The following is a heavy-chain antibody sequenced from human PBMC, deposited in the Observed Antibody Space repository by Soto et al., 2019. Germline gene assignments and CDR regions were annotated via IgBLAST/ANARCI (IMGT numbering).Heavy chain of an antibody. J-gene: IGHJ6*03. Sequence: QVQLQESGPGLVKPSGTLSLTCAVSSGSISSSNWWSWVRQPPGKGLEWIGEIYHSGSTNYNPSLKSRVTISVDKSKNQFSLKLSSVTAADTAVYYCARLRGWFGEPGADYMDVWGKGTTVTVSS. V-gene: IGHV4-4*02. CDR2: IYHSGST. CDR3: ARLRGWFGEPGADYMDV. D-gene: IGHD3-10*01. CDR1: SGSISSSNW.